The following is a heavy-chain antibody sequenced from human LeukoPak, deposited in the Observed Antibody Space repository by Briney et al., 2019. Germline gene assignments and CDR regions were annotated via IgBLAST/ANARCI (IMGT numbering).Heavy chain of an antibody. D-gene: IGHD2-2*01. V-gene: IGHV1-2*02. CDR3: TRGAGTSWFDY. CDR2: MNPNSGVT. J-gene: IGHJ4*02. CDR1: GYTFTVNY. Sequence: ASVKVPCKPSGYTFTVNYLHWVRQAPGQGLEWVGWMNPNSGVTVYAQNFQGRVTMTRDTSISTAYMELSSLTSDDTAVYYCTRGAGTSWFDYWGQGSLVTVSS.